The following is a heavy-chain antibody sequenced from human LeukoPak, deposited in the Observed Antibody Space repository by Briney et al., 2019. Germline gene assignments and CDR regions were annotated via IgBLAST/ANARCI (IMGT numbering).Heavy chain of an antibody. D-gene: IGHD5-12*01. CDR3: ARSIVATIFPYYYYMDV. Sequence: SVKVSCKASGGTFSSYAISWVRQAPGQGLEWMGGIIPIFGTANYAQKFQGRVTITTDESTSTAYMELSSLRSEDTAVYYCARSIVATIFPYYYYMDVWGKGTTVTVSS. J-gene: IGHJ6*03. CDR1: GGTFSSYA. V-gene: IGHV1-69*05. CDR2: IIPIFGTA.